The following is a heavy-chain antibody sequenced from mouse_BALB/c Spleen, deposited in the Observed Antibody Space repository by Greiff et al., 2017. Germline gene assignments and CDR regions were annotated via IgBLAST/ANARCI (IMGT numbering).Heavy chain of an antibody. CDR1: GFDFSRYW. V-gene: IGHV4-1*02. D-gene: IGHD1-1*01. J-gene: IGHJ3*01. CDR2: INPDSSTI. CDR3: ARPYYYGSSLAY. Sequence: EVKLVESGGGLVQPGGSLKLSCAASGFDFSRYWMSWVRQAPGKGLEWIGEINPDSSTINYTPSLKDKFIISRDNAKNTLYLQMSKVRSEDTALYYCARPYYYGSSLAYWGQGTLVTVSA.